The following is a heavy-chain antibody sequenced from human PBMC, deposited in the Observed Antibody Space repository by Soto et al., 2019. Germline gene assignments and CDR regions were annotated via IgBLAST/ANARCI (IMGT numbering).Heavy chain of an antibody. Sequence: PSETLSLTCTVSGGSTSSGGYYWSWIRQHPGKGLEWIGYIYYSGSTYYNPSLKSRVTISVDTSKNQFSLKLSSVTAADTAVYYCARHSGSLLYFDYWGQGTLVTVSS. J-gene: IGHJ4*02. CDR1: GGSTSSGGYY. D-gene: IGHD1-26*01. CDR2: IYYSGST. V-gene: IGHV4-31*03. CDR3: ARHSGSLLYFDY.